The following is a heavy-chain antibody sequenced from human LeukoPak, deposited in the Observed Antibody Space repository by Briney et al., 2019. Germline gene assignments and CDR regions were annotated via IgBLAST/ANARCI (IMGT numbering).Heavy chain of an antibody. D-gene: IGHD6-19*01. CDR2: INADSGNT. Sequence: ASVKVSCKASGYSFTSRGFSWVRQAPGQGLEWMGWINADSGNTNYAQKLQGRVTLTTDTSTNTAYMELRSLRSDDTAVYYCARDEVSGGWYNHWGQGTLVTVPS. V-gene: IGHV1-18*04. CDR1: GYSFTSRG. CDR3: ARDEVSGGWYNH. J-gene: IGHJ4*02.